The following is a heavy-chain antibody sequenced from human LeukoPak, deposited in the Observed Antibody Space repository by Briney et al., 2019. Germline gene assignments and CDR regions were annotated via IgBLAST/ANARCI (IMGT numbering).Heavy chain of an antibody. CDR3: ARWGTY. J-gene: IGHJ4*02. Sequence: SETLSLTCTVSGGSFSSGTYFWTWVRQPPGKGLEWIGHIHYSVTTNYNPSLKSRVTMSLDTSKNQFSLKLTSVTAADTAVYFCARWGTYWGQGILVTVSS. CDR2: IHYSVTT. V-gene: IGHV4-61*01. CDR1: GGSFSSGTYF. D-gene: IGHD7-27*01.